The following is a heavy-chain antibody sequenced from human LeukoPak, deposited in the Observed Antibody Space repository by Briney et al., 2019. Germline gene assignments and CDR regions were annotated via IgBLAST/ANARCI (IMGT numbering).Heavy chain of an antibody. V-gene: IGHV1-18*01. D-gene: IGHD3-3*02. Sequence: ASVKVSCKASGYPFWQYSISWVRQAPGKGFEWIGWVSPSHTTRVYAQEFQGRVTMTADTNTNTVSMELRSLRFDDTAVYFCARDYILPLETDNGDGFAIWGQGTVVTVS. CDR2: VSPSHTTR. J-gene: IGHJ3*02. CDR3: ARDYILPLETDNGDGFAI. CDR1: GYPFWQYS.